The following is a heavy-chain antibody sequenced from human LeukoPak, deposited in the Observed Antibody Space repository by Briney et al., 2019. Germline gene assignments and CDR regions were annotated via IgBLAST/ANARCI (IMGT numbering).Heavy chain of an antibody. Sequence: SETLSLTCAVYGGSFSGYYWSWIRQPPGKGLEWIGEINHSGSTNYNPSLKSRVTISVDTSKNQFSLKLSSVTAADTAVYYCASYDFWSGCHDYWGQGTLVTVSS. J-gene: IGHJ4*02. V-gene: IGHV4-34*01. CDR2: INHSGST. CDR3: ASYDFWSGCHDY. CDR1: GGSFSGYY. D-gene: IGHD3-3*01.